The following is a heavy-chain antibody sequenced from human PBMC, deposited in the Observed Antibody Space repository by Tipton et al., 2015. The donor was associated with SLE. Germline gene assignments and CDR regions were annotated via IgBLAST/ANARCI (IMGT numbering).Heavy chain of an antibody. CDR1: GFTFSSYW. CDR3: ANLRALGANRGYWSWCSGPSP. CDR2: IKQDGSEK. D-gene: IGHD2-15*01. J-gene: IGHJ5*02. V-gene: IGHV3-7*01. Sequence: SLRLSCAASGFTFSSYWMSWVRQAPGKGLEWVANIKQDGSEKYYADSVKGRFTISRDNSKNRLYLQMNSLRAEDTAVYYCANLRALGANRGYWSWCSGPSPWGQGTLVTVSS.